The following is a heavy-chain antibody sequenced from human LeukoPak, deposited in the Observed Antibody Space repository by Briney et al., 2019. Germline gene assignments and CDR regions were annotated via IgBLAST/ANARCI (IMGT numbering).Heavy chain of an antibody. V-gene: IGHV1-2*02. Sequence: GASVKVSCKASGYTFTGYYMHWVRQAPGRGLEWMGWINPNSGGTNYAQKFQGRVTMTRDTSISTAYMELSRLRSDDTAVYYCARHYYDSSGYYYPGMDVWGQGTTVTVSS. CDR3: ARHYYDSSGYYYPGMDV. CDR1: GYTFTGYY. D-gene: IGHD3-22*01. CDR2: INPNSGGT. J-gene: IGHJ6*02.